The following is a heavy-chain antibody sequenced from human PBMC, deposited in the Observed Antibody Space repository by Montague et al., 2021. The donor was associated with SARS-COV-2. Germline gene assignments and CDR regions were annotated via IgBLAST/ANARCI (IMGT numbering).Heavy chain of an antibody. J-gene: IGHJ3*02. CDR3: ARVTDYYYDTSGYWDAFDI. Sequence: QSGAEVKEPGESLKISCKGSGYSFTSYWIGWVHQMPGKGLEWMGIIYPGDSDTRYSPSFQGQVTISADKSIGTAYLQWSSLKASDTAIYYCARVTDYYYDTSGYWDAFDIWGQGTMVTVSS. V-gene: IGHV5-51*07. CDR2: IYPGDSDT. D-gene: IGHD3-22*01. CDR1: GYSFTSYW.